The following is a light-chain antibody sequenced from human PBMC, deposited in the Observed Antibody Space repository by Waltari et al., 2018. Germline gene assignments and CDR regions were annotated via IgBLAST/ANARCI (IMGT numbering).Light chain of an antibody. Sequence: QSALTQPRSVSGSPGQSVTISCTGPSGDVGGYNYVSWYQQHPGKAPKLIIYDVTKWPSGVPDRFSGSKSGNTASLTISGLQADDETDYYCCSYAGSSTSLYVFGTGTTVTVL. CDR2: DVT. V-gene: IGLV2-11*01. CDR1: SGDVGGYNY. CDR3: CSYAGSSTSLYV. J-gene: IGLJ1*01.